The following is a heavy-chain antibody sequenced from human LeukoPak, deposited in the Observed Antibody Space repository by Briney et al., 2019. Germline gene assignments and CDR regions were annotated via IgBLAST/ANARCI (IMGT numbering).Heavy chain of an antibody. CDR1: GFDFSTYA. V-gene: IGHV3-21*01. Sequence: GGSLRLSCEASGFDFSTYAINWVRQAPGKGLEWVSSISTMSNYIFYGDSVKGRFTISRDNAKNSVYLQMTSLRPEDTAVYYCSRDRLGGLDLWGQGTLVTVSS. D-gene: IGHD5-12*01. CDR2: ISTMSNYI. J-gene: IGHJ5*02. CDR3: SRDRLGGLDL.